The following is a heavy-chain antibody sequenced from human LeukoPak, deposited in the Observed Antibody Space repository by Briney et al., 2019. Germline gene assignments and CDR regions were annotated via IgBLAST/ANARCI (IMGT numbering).Heavy chain of an antibody. Sequence: SETLSLTCTVSGGSISSYYWSWIRQPPGKGLEWIGYIYYSGGTNYNPSLKSRVTISVDTSKNQFSLKLSSVTAADTAVYYCARDFWSGYYHTDYYGMDVWGQGTTVTVSS. CDR3: ARDFWSGYYHTDYYGMDV. J-gene: IGHJ6*02. CDR2: IYYSGGT. D-gene: IGHD3-3*01. CDR1: GGSISSYY. V-gene: IGHV4-59*01.